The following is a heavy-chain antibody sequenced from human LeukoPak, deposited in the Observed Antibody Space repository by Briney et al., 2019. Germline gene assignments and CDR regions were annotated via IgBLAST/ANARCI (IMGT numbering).Heavy chain of an antibody. CDR3: AKGSAGGRPYYFDY. V-gene: IGHV3-23*05. J-gene: IGHJ4*02. Sequence: PGGSLRLSCAVSGFTFTNVWMNWVRQAPGKGLEWVSAIDSSGSYTWYDDSVKGRFTISRDNSKNTLYLQMNSLRAEDTAVYYCAKGSAGGRPYYFDYWGQGTLVPVSS. CDR2: IDSSGSYT. D-gene: IGHD6-13*01. CDR1: GFTFTNVW.